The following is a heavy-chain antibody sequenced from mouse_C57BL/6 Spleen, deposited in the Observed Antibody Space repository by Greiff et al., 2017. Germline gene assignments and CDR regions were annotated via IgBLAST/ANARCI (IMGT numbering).Heavy chain of an antibody. CDR1: GISITTGNYR. Sequence: EVQLQQSGPGLVKPSQTVFLTCTVTGISITTGNYRWSWIRQFPGNKLEWIGYIYYSGTITYNPSLTSRTTITVATHKNQFFVEMKSLTDEETATYCCGRDGWYFDYWGQGTTLTVSS. CDR2: IYYSGTI. V-gene: IGHV3-5*01. J-gene: IGHJ2*01. CDR3: GRDGWYFDY.